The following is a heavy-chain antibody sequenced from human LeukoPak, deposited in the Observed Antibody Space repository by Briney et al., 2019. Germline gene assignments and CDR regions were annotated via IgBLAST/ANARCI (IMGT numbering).Heavy chain of an antibody. CDR3: ARDPYYDDYYYGMDV. D-gene: IGHD3-3*01. CDR1: GYTFTSYY. V-gene: IGHV1-69*13. CDR2: IIPIFGTA. J-gene: IGHJ6*02. Sequence: ASVKVSCKASGYTFTSYYMHWVRQAPGQGLEWMGGIIPIFGTANYAQKFQGRVTITAGESTGTAYMELSSLRSEDTAVYYCARDPYYDDYYYGMDVWGQGTTVTVSS.